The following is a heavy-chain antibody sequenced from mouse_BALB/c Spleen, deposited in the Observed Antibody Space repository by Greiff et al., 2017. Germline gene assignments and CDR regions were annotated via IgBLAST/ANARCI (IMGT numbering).Heavy chain of an antibody. J-gene: IGHJ3*01. D-gene: IGHD4-1*01. CDR2: ISYSGST. Sequence: VQLQESGPGLVKPSQSLSLTCTVTGYSITSDYAWNWIRQFPGNKLEWMGYISYSGSTSYNPSLKSRISITRDTSKNQFFLQLNSVTTEDTATYYCARGETGTRFAYWGQGTLVTVSA. CDR3: ARGETGTRFAY. V-gene: IGHV3-2*02. CDR1: GYSITSDYA.